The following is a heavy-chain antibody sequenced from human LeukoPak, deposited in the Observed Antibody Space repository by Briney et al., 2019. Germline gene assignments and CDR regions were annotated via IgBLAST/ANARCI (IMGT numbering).Heavy chain of an antibody. J-gene: IGHJ4*02. D-gene: IGHD5-18*01. V-gene: IGHV3-30*03. Sequence: GGSLRLSCAASGFTFSNYGMYWVRQAPGKGLEWVAFISNDGSNKYYADSVKGRITISRGNSKNTVYLQMNSLRGEDTAVYYCARDSTWIQDFWGQGTLVTVSS. CDR3: ARDSTWIQDF. CDR1: GFTFSNYG. CDR2: ISNDGSNK.